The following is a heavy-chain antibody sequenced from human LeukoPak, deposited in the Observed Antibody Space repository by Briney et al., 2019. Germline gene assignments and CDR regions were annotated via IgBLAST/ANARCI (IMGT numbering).Heavy chain of an antibody. CDR1: GYTFTSYG. D-gene: IGHD3-9*01. V-gene: IGHV1-18*01. J-gene: IGHJ3*02. Sequence: ASVKVSCKASGYTFTSYGISWVRPAPGQGLEWMGWISAYKGNTDYAQKLQGRVTMTTDTSTSTAYMELRSLRSDDTAVYYCARELILTGQGACDMWGQGTMVTVSS. CDR3: ARELILTGQGACDM. CDR2: ISAYKGNT.